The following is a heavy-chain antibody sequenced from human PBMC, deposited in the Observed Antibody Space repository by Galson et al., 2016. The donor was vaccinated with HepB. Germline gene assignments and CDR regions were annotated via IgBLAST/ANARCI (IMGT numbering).Heavy chain of an antibody. CDR1: GFTLRTYS. V-gene: IGHV3-21*01. D-gene: IGHD2-21*02. J-gene: IGHJ6*02. Sequence: SLRLSCAASGFTLRTYSLTWVRQAPGKGLEWVSSTGTGTRYKYYADSVKGRFTISRDDPGNSLYLQRDSLRPEDTAVYFCAKSAEGLLRYSGLDVWGQGTTVTVSS. CDR3: AKSAEGLLRYSGLDV. CDR2: TGTGTRYK.